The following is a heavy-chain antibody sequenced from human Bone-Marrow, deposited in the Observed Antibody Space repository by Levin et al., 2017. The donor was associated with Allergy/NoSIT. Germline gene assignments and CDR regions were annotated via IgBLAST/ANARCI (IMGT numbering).Heavy chain of an antibody. CDR1: GFTFSDYY. CDR2: ISASSTHT. CDR3: ARTRFYYGSGSPPYFDY. D-gene: IGHD3-10*01. Sequence: GESLKISCAASGFTFSDYYMGWVRQAPGKGLEWVSYISASSTHTNYADSVKGRFTISRDNAKNSLYLQMNSLRVEDTAIYYCARTRFYYGSGSPPYFDYWGQGALVTVSS. V-gene: IGHV3-11*06. J-gene: IGHJ4*02.